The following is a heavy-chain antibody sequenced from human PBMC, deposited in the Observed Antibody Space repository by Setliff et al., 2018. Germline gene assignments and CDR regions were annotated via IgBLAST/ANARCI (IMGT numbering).Heavy chain of an antibody. CDR3: AGGAFGSRWYVRPWFDP. CDR1: GDSFSGYF. D-gene: IGHD6-13*01. Sequence: PSETLSLTCAVYGDSFSGYFWTWIRQPPGKGLEWIGDIDQSGSTNYNPSLKSRLTISADTSKNQFSLSLSSVTAADTAVYYCAGGAFGSRWYVRPWFDPWGQGTLVTVSS. J-gene: IGHJ5*02. CDR2: IDQSGST. V-gene: IGHV4-34*01.